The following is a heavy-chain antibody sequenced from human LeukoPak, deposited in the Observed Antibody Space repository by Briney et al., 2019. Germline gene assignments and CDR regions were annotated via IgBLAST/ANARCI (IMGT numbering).Heavy chain of an antibody. Sequence: ASVKVSCKASGYTFTSYYMHWVRQAPGQGLEWMGIINPCGGSTSYAQKFQGRVTMTRDTSTSTVYMELSSLRSEDTAVYYCARHPHYNSSGYYYVLGDYWGQGTLVTVSS. J-gene: IGHJ4*02. CDR1: GYTFTSYY. CDR2: INPCGGST. D-gene: IGHD3-22*01. CDR3: ARHPHYNSSGYYYVLGDY. V-gene: IGHV1-46*01.